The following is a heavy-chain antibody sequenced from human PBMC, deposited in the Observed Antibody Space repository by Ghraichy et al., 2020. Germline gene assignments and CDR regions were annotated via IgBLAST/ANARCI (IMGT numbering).Heavy chain of an antibody. D-gene: IGHD2-2*02. Sequence: GGYLRLSCAASGFTFSSYAMSWVRQAPGKGLEWVSTISGNGGRTYYADSVKGRFTISRDNSKNTLYLQMNSLRAEDTAIYYCAKDWDPYQLLYRPEGFDYWGQGSLVTVSS. CDR1: GFTFSSYA. CDR2: ISGNGGRT. J-gene: IGHJ4*02. CDR3: AKDWDPYQLLYRPEGFDY. V-gene: IGHV3-23*01.